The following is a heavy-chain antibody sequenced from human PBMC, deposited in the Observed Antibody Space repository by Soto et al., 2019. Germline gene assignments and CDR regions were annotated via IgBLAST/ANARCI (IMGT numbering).Heavy chain of an antibody. CDR1: GVSIKTYY. CDR3: ARDDYYDSNNWFDP. D-gene: IGHD3-9*01. Sequence: SETLSLTCAVSGVSIKTYYWSWIRKPAGKGLEWIGRIYTTGSANHNPSLKSRVTMSVDTSKNQVSLKLTSVTAADAGVYYCARDDYYDSNNWFDPWGQGSVVTVAS. J-gene: IGHJ5*02. CDR2: IYTTGSA. V-gene: IGHV4-4*07.